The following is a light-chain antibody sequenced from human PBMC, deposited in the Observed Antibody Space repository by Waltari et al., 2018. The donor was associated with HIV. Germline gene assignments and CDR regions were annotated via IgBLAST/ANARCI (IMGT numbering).Light chain of an antibody. V-gene: IGLV2-23*01. J-gene: IGLJ1*01. CDR1: SRDVGRYNL. CDR3: CSYAGGPYV. CDR2: EGN. Sequence: QSALTQPASVSGSPGQSITISCPGTSRDVGRYNLVPWYQQHPGKAPKLMIYEGNQRPSGVSNRFSGSKSGNTVSLTISGLQAEDEADYYCCSYAGGPYVFGTGTKVTVL.